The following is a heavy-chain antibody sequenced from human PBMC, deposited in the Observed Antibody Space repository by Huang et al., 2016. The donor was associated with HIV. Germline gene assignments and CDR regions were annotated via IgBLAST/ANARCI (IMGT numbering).Heavy chain of an antibody. CDR1: GFIVSNYG. D-gene: IGHD3-22*01. CDR2: IRNDGMKK. V-gene: IGHV3-33*04. CDR3: ARGDYYDSSGYHPGHFDY. J-gene: IGHJ4*02. Sequence: VQLIESGGGVVQPGKSLRLSCATSGFIVSNYGMHWVRQAPGKGLKWVAFIRNDGMKKNYADSVRGRFTVGRDNANNTLFLKMSSLRVDDTAVYYCARGDYYDSSGYHPGHFDYWGQGILVTVSS.